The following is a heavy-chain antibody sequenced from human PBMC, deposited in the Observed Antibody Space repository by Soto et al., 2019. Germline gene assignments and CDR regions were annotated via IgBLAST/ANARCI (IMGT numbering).Heavy chain of an antibody. J-gene: IGHJ4*02. V-gene: IGHV4-34*01. CDR1: GGSFSGYY. CDR2: INHSGST. Sequence: SETLSLTCAVYGGSFSGYYWSWIRQPPGKGLEWIGEINHSGSTNSNPSLKSRVTISVDTSKNQFSLKLSSVTAEDTAVYYCARPVVYSGYDRVFFDYWGQGTLVTVSS. D-gene: IGHD5-12*01. CDR3: ARPVVYSGYDRVFFDY.